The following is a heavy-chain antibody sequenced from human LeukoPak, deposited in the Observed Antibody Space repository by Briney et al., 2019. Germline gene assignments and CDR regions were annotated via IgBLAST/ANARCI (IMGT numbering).Heavy chain of an antibody. CDR1: GFAFSSYG. D-gene: IGHD6-19*01. CDR2: IRYDGSNK. J-gene: IGHJ3*02. Sequence: GGSLRLSCAASGFAFSSYGMHWVRQAPGKGLEWVAFIRYDGSNKYYADSVKGRFTISRDTSKNTLYLQMNSLRAEDTAVYYCAKEKSSGWHDAFDIWGQGTMVTVSS. CDR3: AKEKSSGWHDAFDI. V-gene: IGHV3-30*02.